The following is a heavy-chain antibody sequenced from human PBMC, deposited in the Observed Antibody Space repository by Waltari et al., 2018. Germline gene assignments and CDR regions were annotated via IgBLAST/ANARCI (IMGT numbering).Heavy chain of an antibody. Sequence: QVQLQESGPGLVKPSETLSLTCTVSGYSISSGYYWGWIRQPPGKGLEWIGSIYHSGSTYYNPSLKSRVTRSVDTSKNQFSLKLSSVTAADTAVYYCARDAYRYDYGDDGWFDPWGQGTLVTVSS. J-gene: IGHJ5*02. D-gene: IGHD4-17*01. CDR1: GYSISSGYY. V-gene: IGHV4-38-2*02. CDR3: ARDAYRYDYGDDGWFDP. CDR2: IYHSGST.